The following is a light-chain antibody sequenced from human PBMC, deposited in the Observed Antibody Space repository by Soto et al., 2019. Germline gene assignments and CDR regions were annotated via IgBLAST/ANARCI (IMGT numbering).Light chain of an antibody. V-gene: IGKV1-5*01. J-gene: IGKJ1*01. CDR2: DVS. Sequence: DIQMTQSPSTLSASVGDRVTITCRASQNIGRYLVWHQQKPGKSPKLLISDVSSLASGGPSRFSGSGSGTEFTLTISSVQPDDFATYYCQQYKSYKTFGQGTKVEFK. CDR1: QNIGRY. CDR3: QQYKSYKT.